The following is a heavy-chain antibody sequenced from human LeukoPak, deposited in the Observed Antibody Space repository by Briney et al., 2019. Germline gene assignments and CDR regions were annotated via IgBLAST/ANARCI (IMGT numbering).Heavy chain of an antibody. CDR1: GGSISSSSYY. J-gene: IGHJ4*02. D-gene: IGHD5-18*01. CDR3: AGGAPYSYGSFDY. V-gene: IGHV4-39*07. Sequence: SETLSLTCTVSGGSISSSSYYWGWIRQPPGKGLEWIGSIYYSESTYYSPSLKSRVTISVDTSKNQFSLKLSSVTAADTAVYYCAGGAPYSYGSFDYWGQGTLVTVSS. CDR2: IYYSEST.